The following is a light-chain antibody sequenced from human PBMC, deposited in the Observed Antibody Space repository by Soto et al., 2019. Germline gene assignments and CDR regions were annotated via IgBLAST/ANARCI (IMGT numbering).Light chain of an antibody. Sequence: VVMTQSPATLSVSPGERATLSCRSSQNIGSNLAWNRQKPGQPPQPLIYGASTRATRIPARFSGSGSGTDFALTISSPQSEDFAVYYCQQYNNWLTFGGGTKVEIK. V-gene: IGKV3-15*01. CDR1: QNIGSN. J-gene: IGKJ4*01. CDR3: QQYNNWLT. CDR2: GAS.